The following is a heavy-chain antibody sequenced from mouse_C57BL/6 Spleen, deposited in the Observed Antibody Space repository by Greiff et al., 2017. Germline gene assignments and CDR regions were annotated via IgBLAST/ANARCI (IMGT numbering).Heavy chain of an antibody. Sequence: QVQLQQSGPELVKPGASVKLSCKASGYTFTSYEINWVKQRPGQGLEWIGWIYPRDGSTTYNEKFKGKATLTVDTSSSTAYMELHSLTSEDSAVYVCARSRASANDYWGQGTTLTVSS. CDR3: ARSRASANDY. J-gene: IGHJ2*01. CDR1: GYTFTSYE. D-gene: IGHD3-1*01. V-gene: IGHV1-85*01. CDR2: IYPRDGST.